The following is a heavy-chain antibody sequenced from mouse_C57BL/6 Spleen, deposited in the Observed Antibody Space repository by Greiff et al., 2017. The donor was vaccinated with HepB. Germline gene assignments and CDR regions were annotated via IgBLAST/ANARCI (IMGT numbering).Heavy chain of an antibody. Sequence: EVKVVESEGGLVQPGSSMKLSCTASGFTFSDYYMAWVRQVPEKGLEWVANINYDGSSTYYLDSLKSRFIISRDNAKNILYLQMSSLKSEDTATYYCARAARKAMDYWGQGTSVTVSS. CDR1: GFTFSDYY. V-gene: IGHV5-16*01. CDR3: ARAARKAMDY. J-gene: IGHJ4*01. CDR2: INYDGSST.